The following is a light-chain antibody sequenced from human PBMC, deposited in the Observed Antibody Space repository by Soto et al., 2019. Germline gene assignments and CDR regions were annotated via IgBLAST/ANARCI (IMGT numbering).Light chain of an antibody. CDR2: GAS. Sequence: EIVMTQSPATLSVSPGERATLSCRASQSVSSNLAWYQQKPGQAPRLLIYGASTRATGIPARFSGSGSGTEFTLTSSSLQSADFAVYYCQQYNNWWTFGQGPKVEI. J-gene: IGKJ1*01. V-gene: IGKV3-15*01. CDR1: QSVSSN. CDR3: QQYNNWWT.